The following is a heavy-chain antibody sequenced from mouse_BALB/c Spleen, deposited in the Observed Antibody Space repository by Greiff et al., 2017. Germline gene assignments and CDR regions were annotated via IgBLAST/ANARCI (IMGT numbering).Heavy chain of an antibody. V-gene: IGHV5-17*02. J-gene: IGHJ4*01. CDR2: ISSGSSTI. CDR3: ARSYGNYVNYAMDY. Sequence: EVNVVESGGGLVQPGGSRKLSCAASGFTFSSFGMHWVRQAPEKGLEWVAYISSGSSTIYYADTVKGRFTISRDNPKNTLFLQMTSLRSEDTAMYYCARSYGNYVNYAMDYWGQGTSVTVSS. D-gene: IGHD2-10*02. CDR1: GFTFSSFG.